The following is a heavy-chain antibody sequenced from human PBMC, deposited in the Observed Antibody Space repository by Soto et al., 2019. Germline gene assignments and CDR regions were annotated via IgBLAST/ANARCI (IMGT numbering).Heavy chain of an antibody. CDR1: GFTFSSYW. CDR2: INQDGSDK. J-gene: IGHJ4*02. CDR3: AREHTDEMAAIGY. D-gene: IGHD6-19*01. Sequence: GGSLRLSCAASGFTFSSYWMSWVRQAPGKGLEWVANINQDGSDKYYVDSVKGRFTISRDNAKNSLLLHMNSLRAEDTAVYYCAREHTDEMAAIGYWGQGSLVTVSS. V-gene: IGHV3-7*03.